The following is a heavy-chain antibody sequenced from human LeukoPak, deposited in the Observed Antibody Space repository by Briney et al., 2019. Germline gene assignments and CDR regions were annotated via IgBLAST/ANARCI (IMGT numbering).Heavy chain of an antibody. CDR1: GASIGSYY. Sequence: SETLSFTCTVSGASIGSYYRSWIRQPPGKGLEWIAYISDIGSINYNPSLKSRVTISLDTSKNQFSLKLSSVTAADTAVYYCAGHHPRNTVDFWGQGTLVTVSS. D-gene: IGHD2/OR15-2a*01. V-gene: IGHV4-59*08. CDR2: ISDIGSI. J-gene: IGHJ4*02. CDR3: AGHHPRNTVDF.